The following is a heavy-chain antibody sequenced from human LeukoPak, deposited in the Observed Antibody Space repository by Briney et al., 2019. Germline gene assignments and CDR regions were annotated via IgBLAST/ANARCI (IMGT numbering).Heavy chain of an antibody. CDR3: ARQSDSSGYYYDWFDP. CDR1: GYSFTSYW. Sequence: ESLKISCKGSGYSFTSYWIGWVRQMPGKGLEWMGIIYPGDSDTRYSPSFQGQVTISGDKSISTAYLQWSSLKASDTAMYYCARQSDSSGYYYDWFDPWGQGTLVTVSS. D-gene: IGHD3-22*01. J-gene: IGHJ5*02. V-gene: IGHV5-51*01. CDR2: IYPGDSDT.